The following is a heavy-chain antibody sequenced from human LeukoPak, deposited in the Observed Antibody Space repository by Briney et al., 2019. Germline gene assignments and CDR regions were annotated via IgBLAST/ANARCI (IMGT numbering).Heavy chain of an antibody. V-gene: IGHV1-2*02. D-gene: IGHD3-10*01. Sequence: ASVKVSCKASGYTFTDYYMHWVRQAPGQGLEWMGWINPNSGGTNYAQKFQGRVTMTRDTSISTAYMELSRLRSDDTAVYYCARDTQPRWFGELSGFDYWGQGTLVTVSS. CDR2: INPNSGGT. CDR3: ARDTQPRWFGELSGFDY. CDR1: GYTFTDYY. J-gene: IGHJ4*02.